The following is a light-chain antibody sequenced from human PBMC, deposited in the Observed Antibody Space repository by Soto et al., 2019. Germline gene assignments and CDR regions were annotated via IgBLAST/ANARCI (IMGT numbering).Light chain of an antibody. J-gene: IGLJ1*01. CDR3: SSYAVTNIFV. CDR1: SSDVGGFNY. V-gene: IGLV2-8*01. Sequence: QSALTQPPSVSGTPGQRVTISCSGTSSDVGGFNYVSWYQQHPGRAPKVLIYEVNKRPSGVPDRFSGSKSGSTASLTVSGLQAEDEAEYYCSSYAVTNIFVFGTGTKVTVL. CDR2: EVN.